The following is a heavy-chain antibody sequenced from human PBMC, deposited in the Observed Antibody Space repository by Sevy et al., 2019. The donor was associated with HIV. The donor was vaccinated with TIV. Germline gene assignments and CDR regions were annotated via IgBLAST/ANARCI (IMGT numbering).Heavy chain of an antibody. Sequence: GGSLRLSCAASGFTFSRYGMHWVRQAPGKGLEWVANIKRDGSEKYYVDSVKGRFTISRDNAKNSLYLQMNSLRAEDTAVYYCARDCSSASCLWGMDVWGQGTTVTVSS. CDR3: ARDCSSASCLWGMDV. V-gene: IGHV3-7*03. CDR2: IKRDGSEK. CDR1: GFTFSRYG. J-gene: IGHJ6*02. D-gene: IGHD2-2*01.